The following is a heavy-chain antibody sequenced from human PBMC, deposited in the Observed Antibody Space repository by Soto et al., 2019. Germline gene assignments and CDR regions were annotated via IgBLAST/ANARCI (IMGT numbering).Heavy chain of an antibody. J-gene: IGHJ4*02. V-gene: IGHV3-23*01. Sequence: GGSLRLSCAASGFPFSSYAMSWVRQAPGKGLEWVSSISGSGGSTHSADSVKGRFTISRDSSKNTLYLQMNSLRAEDTAVYYCAKDRYCSSISCHAGLDYWGQGTLVTVSS. CDR2: ISGSGGST. CDR3: AKDRYCSSISCHAGLDY. CDR1: GFPFSSYA. D-gene: IGHD2-2*01.